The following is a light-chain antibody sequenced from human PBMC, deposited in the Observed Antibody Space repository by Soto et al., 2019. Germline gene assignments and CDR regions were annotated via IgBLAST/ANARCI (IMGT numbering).Light chain of an antibody. V-gene: IGKV3-11*01. CDR1: QDITRL. Sequence: EIALTQSPAALSLSPGERATLSCRASQDITRLLAWYQQKPGQPPRLLIYDASKRATGIPARFSGSGSGTDFTLIISRLEPGDSATYCCQQRSEWPPLVTFGGGTKVEI. J-gene: IGKJ4*01. CDR3: QQRSEWPPLVT. CDR2: DAS.